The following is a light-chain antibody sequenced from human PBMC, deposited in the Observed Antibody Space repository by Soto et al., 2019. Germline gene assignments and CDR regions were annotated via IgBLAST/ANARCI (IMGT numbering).Light chain of an antibody. J-gene: IGKJ4*01. CDR1: QSIRTY. CDR3: QQSYSTPLT. V-gene: IGKV1-39*01. CDR2: AAS. Sequence: TQSPSSLSASVGDRVTIACRASQSIRTYLNWYQQKPGKAPKLLIYAASSLQSGVPSRFSGSGSGTDFTLTISSLLPEDFATYYCQQSYSTPLTFGGGTKVEI.